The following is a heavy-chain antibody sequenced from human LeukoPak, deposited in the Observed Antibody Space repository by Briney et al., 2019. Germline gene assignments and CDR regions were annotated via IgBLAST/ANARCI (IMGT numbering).Heavy chain of an antibody. D-gene: IGHD4-17*01. V-gene: IGHV3-21*04. J-gene: IGHJ4*02. Sequence: GGSLRLSCAASGFTFSSYAMNWVRQAPGKGLEWVSSISSSSSYIYYADSVKGRFTISRDNAKNFLYLQMNSLRAEDTALYYCVRGSDYYYFDYWDQGTLVTVSS. CDR3: VRGSDYYYFDY. CDR1: GFTFSSYA. CDR2: ISSSSSYI.